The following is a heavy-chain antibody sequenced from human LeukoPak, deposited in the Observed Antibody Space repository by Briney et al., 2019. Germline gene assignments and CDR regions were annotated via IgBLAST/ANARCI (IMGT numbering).Heavy chain of an antibody. CDR2: INHSGST. V-gene: IGHV4-34*01. D-gene: IGHD6-13*01. CDR1: GGSFSGYY. CDR3: ARHSSTWFEGD. Sequence: SETLSLTCAVYGGSFSGYYWSWIRQPPGKGLEWIGEINHSGSTNYNPSLKSRVTISEDTSKNQFSLKLSSVTAADTAMYYCARHSSTWFEGDWGLGTLVTVSS. J-gene: IGHJ4*02.